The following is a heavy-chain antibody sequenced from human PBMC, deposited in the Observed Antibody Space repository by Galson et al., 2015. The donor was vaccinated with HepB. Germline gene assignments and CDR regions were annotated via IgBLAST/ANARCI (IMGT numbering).Heavy chain of an antibody. CDR2: IYPGDSDT. V-gene: IGHV5-51*06. Sequence: QSGAEVKKPGDSLKISCKGSGYIFYNYWIGWVRQMPGKGLEWMGIIYPGDSDTRYSPSFQGHVTISADKSTSTAYLQWNSLKASDTAMYYCASQLSAGWNYFFDYWGQGTLGTVSS. D-gene: IGHD1-7*01. CDR1: GYIFYNYW. CDR3: ASQLSAGWNYFFDY. J-gene: IGHJ4*02.